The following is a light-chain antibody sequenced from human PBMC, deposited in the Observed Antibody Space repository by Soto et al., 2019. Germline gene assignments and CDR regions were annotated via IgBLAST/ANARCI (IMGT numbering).Light chain of an antibody. Sequence: ENVLTQSPGTLSLSPGERATLSCRASQSVSSYSLAWYQQKPGQAPRLVTYGTSNRATGIPDRFSGSGSGTDFTLTISRLEPEDFAVYYCQQYGSSPSITFGQGTRLEIK. CDR1: QSVSSYS. V-gene: IGKV3-20*01. CDR2: GTS. CDR3: QQYGSSPSIT. J-gene: IGKJ5*01.